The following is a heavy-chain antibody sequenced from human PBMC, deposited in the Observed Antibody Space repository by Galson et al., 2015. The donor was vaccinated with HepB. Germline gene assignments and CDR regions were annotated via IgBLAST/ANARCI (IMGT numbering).Heavy chain of an antibody. V-gene: IGHV6-1*01. D-gene: IGHD1-1*01. Sequence: CAISGDSVSSNNVAWNWIRQSPLRGLEWLGRTYYRSKWFNEYAVSVKSRITINPDTSKNQFSLQLNSVTPEDTAVYYCARGRPTYFAMDVWGQGTTVTVSS. CDR3: ARGRPTYFAMDV. J-gene: IGHJ6*02. CDR2: TYYRSKWFN. CDR1: GDSVSSNNVA.